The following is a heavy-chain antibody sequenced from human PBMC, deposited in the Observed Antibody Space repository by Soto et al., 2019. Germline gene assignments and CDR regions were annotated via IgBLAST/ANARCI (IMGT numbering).Heavy chain of an antibody. J-gene: IGHJ6*02. CDR1: GFTFDDYA. CDR2: VSWTSGSI. D-gene: IGHD6-6*01. Sequence: EVQLVESGGGLVQPGRSLRLSCAASGFTFDDYAMHWVRQAPGKGLEWVSGVSWTSGSIGYADSVKGRFTISRDNAKNSLYLQMSRLRAEDTALYYCAKDIGPGSSSYYYGMDVCGQGTTVTVSS. V-gene: IGHV3-9*01. CDR3: AKDIGPGSSSYYYGMDV.